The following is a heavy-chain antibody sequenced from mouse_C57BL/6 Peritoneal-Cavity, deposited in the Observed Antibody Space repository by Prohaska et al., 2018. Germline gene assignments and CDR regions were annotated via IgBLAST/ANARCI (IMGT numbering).Heavy chain of an antibody. CDR2: FHPYNDDT. V-gene: IGHV1-47*01. J-gene: IGHJ1*03. CDR3: ARPGGSPLYWYFDV. D-gene: IGHD1-1*01. Sequence: GASVKMSCKASGYTFTTYPIEWMKQNHGKSLEWIGNFHPYNDDTKYNEKFKGKATLTVEKSSSTVYLELSRLTSDDSAVYYCARPGGSPLYWYFDVWGTGTTVTVSS. CDR1: GYTFTTYP.